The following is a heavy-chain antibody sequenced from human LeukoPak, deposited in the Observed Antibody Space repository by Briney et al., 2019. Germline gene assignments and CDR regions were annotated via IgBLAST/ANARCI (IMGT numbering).Heavy chain of an antibody. Sequence: APVKVSCKASGYTFNDYYMHWVRQAPRQGLEWIGWINPKTGGTNYEQKFQGRVTLTRDTSISTAYMELSSLRSDDTAVYYCARALLGKSSSVDYRGQGNLVSVSS. V-gene: IGHV1-2*02. D-gene: IGHD6-6*01. CDR1: GYTFNDYY. J-gene: IGHJ4*02. CDR3: ARALLGKSSSVDY. CDR2: INPKTGGT.